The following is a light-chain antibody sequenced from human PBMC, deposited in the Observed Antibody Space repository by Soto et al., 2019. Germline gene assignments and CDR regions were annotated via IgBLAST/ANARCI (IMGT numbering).Light chain of an antibody. J-gene: IGKJ1*01. V-gene: IGKV1-5*01. CDR1: QSISNW. CDR2: DAS. Sequence: DIQLNQSPPTLSACLGGRDTITFRASQSISNWLAWYQQKPGKAPKLLIYDASSLESGVPSRFSGSGSGTEYTLTISCLQPDDFATYFCQQHNTYWTWGQGTKVDIK. CDR3: QQHNTYWT.